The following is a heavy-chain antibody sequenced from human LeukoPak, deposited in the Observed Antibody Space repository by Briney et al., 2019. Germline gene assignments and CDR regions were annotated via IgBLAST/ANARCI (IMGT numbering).Heavy chain of an antibody. Sequence: ASVKVSCKASGYTFTGYYMHWVRQAPGQGLEWMGRINPNSGGTNYAQKFQGRVTMTRDTSISTAYMELSSLRSEDTAVYYCARQDTAMVMADDWGQGTLVTVSS. CDR3: ARQDTAMVMADD. J-gene: IGHJ4*02. CDR2: INPNSGGT. V-gene: IGHV1-2*06. CDR1: GYTFTGYY. D-gene: IGHD5-18*01.